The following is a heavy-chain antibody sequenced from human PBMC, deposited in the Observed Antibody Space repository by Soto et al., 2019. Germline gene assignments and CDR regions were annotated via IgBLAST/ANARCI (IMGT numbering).Heavy chain of an antibody. CDR1: GFTFSSYA. J-gene: IGHJ6*02. CDR3: ARDRATLTYYFYGMDV. V-gene: IGHV3-30-3*01. D-gene: IGHD4-4*01. CDR2: ISYDGNNK. Sequence: QVQLEESGGGVVQPGRSLRLSCAASGFTFSSYAMYWVRQAPGKGLEWVAVISYDGNNKYYADSVKGRFTISRDNSKNMLYLQMNSLRAEDTALYYCARDRATLTYYFYGMDVWGQGTTVTVSS.